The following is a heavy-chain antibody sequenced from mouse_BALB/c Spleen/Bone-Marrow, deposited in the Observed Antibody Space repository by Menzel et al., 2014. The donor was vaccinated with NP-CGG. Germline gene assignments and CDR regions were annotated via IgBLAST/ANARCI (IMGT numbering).Heavy chain of an antibody. D-gene: IGHD2-5*01. CDR2: IDPANGNS. CDR1: GFNIKDIY. CDR3: TRGSNYGWFAY. V-gene: IGHV14-3*02. J-gene: IGHJ3*01. Sequence: VQLQQSGAELVKPGASVKLSCTASGFNIKDIYMHWVKERPEQGLEWIGRIDPANGNSIYDPKFQDKATITADTSSNTAYLQLSSLTSEDTAVYYCTRGSNYGWFAYWGQGTLVTVSA.